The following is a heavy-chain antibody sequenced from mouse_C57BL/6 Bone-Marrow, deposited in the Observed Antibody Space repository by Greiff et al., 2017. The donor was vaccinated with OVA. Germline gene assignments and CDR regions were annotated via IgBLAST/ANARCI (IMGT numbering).Heavy chain of an antibody. Sequence: EVKVVESGGGLVKPGGSLKLSCAASGFTFSSYTMSWVRQTPEKRLEWVATISGGGGNTYYPDSVKGRFTISRDNAKNTLYLQMSSLRSEDTALYYCARQGYSNYDAMDYWGQGTSVTVSS. J-gene: IGHJ4*01. CDR1: GFTFSSYT. V-gene: IGHV5-9*01. CDR3: ARQGYSNYDAMDY. D-gene: IGHD2-5*01. CDR2: ISGGGGNT.